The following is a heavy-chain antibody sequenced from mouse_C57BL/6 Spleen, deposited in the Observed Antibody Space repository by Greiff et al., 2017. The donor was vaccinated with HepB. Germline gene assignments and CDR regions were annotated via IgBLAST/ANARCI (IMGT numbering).Heavy chain of an antibody. CDR2: IDPSDSYT. V-gene: IGHV1-69*01. Sequence: VQLQQPGAELVMPGASVKLSCKASGYTFTSYWMHWVKQRPGQGLEWIGEIDPSDSYTNYNQKFKGKSTLTVDKSSSTAYMQLSSLASEDSAVYYCLDGSSFRGFAYWGQGTLVTVSA. CDR3: LDGSSFRGFAY. D-gene: IGHD1-1*01. J-gene: IGHJ3*01. CDR1: GYTFTSYW.